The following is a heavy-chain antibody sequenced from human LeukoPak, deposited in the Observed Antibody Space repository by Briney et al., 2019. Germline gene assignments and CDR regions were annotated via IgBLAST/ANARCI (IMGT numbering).Heavy chain of an antibody. CDR2: IYYSGST. CDR3: AKTVAGYWYFDL. J-gene: IGHJ2*01. D-gene: IGHD6-19*01. V-gene: IGHV4-31*03. Sequence: SETLSLTCTVSGGSISSGGYYWSWIRQHPGKGLEWIGYIYYSGSTYYNPSLKSRVTISVDTSKNQFSLKLNSVTAADTAVYYCAKTVAGYWYFDLWGRGTLVTVSS. CDR1: GGSISSGGYY.